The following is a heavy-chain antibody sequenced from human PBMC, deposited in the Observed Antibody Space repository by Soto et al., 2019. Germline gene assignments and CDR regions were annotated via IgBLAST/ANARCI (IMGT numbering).Heavy chain of an antibody. J-gene: IGHJ3*02. Sequence: SETLSLTCTVSGGSISSGDYYWSWIRQPPGKGLEWIGYIYYSGSTYYNPSLKSRVTIPVDTSKNQFSLKLSSVTAADTAVYYCARDLRYSGSSEPFDIWGQGTMVTVSS. D-gene: IGHD1-26*01. CDR3: ARDLRYSGSSEPFDI. CDR2: IYYSGST. V-gene: IGHV4-30-4*01. CDR1: GGSISSGDYY.